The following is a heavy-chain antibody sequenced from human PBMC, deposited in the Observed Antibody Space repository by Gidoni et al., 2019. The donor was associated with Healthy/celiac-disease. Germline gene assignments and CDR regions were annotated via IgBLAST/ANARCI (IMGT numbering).Heavy chain of an antibody. Sequence: EVQLVESGGGLVQPGRSLRLSCAASGFPFDDYAMHWVRQAPGKGLEWVSGISWNSGSIGYADSVKGRFTISRDNAKNSLYLQMNSLRAEDTALYYCAKLDSSGYGVDYWGQGTLVTVSS. J-gene: IGHJ4*02. D-gene: IGHD3-22*01. CDR1: GFPFDDYA. V-gene: IGHV3-9*01. CDR3: AKLDSSGYGVDY. CDR2: ISWNSGSI.